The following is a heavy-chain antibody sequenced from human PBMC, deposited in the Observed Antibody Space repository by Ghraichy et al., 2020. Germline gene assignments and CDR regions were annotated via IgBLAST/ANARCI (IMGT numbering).Heavy chain of an antibody. CDR1: GYIFRNYY. V-gene: IGHV1-2*02. CDR2: INPKSGDT. Sequence: ASVKVSCKASGYIFRNYYVHWVRQAPGQALEWVGWINPKSGDTIYAQSFQGRVTMTTMKSMSTAYMELRRLRFGDTAIYYCARERVKPTSYVASSSSDHSGQRPLVTVS. D-gene: IGHD3-10*02. CDR3: ARERVKPTSYVASSSSDH. J-gene: IGHJ4*02.